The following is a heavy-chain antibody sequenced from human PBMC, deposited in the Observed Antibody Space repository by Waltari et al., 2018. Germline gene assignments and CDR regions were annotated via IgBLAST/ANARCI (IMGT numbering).Heavy chain of an antibody. CDR3: AKGPMVRGVIGYFDY. J-gene: IGHJ4*02. Sequence: EVQLLESGGGLVQPGGSLRLSCAASGIHFSSSAMSWVRQAPGKGLEWVSAISGSGGSTYYADSVKGRFTISRDNSKNTLYLQMNSLRAEDTAVYYCAKGPMVRGVIGYFDYWGQGTLVTVSS. CDR2: ISGSGGST. D-gene: IGHD3-10*01. CDR1: GIHFSSSA. V-gene: IGHV3-23*01.